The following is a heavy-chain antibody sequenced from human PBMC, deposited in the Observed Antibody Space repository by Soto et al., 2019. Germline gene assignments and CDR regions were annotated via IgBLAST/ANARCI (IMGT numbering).Heavy chain of an antibody. CDR1: GFTFSSYD. Sequence: QVQLVESGGGVVQPGRSLRLSCAASGFTFSSYDMHWVRQAPGKGLEWVAVISYDGSNKYYADCVKGRFTLSRDNSKNTLYLQMNSLRAGDTAVYYCAKGSYSGVYSDFDYWGQGTLVTVSS. CDR2: ISYDGSNK. J-gene: IGHJ4*02. V-gene: IGHV3-30*18. CDR3: AKGSYSGVYSDFDY. D-gene: IGHD1-26*01.